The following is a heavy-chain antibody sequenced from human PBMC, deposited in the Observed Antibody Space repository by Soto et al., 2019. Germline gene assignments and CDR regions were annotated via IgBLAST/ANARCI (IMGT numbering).Heavy chain of an antibody. V-gene: IGHV1-46*01. CDR1: GYTFTSYY. D-gene: IGHD5-12*01. Sequence: GASVKVSCKASGYTFTSYYMHWVRQAPGQGLEWMGIINPSGGSTSYAQKFQGRVTMTRDTSTSTVYMELSSLRSEDTAVYYCARDLYARDGYNYYYYYGMDVWGQGTTVTV. CDR2: INPSGGST. J-gene: IGHJ6*02. CDR3: ARDLYARDGYNYYYYYGMDV.